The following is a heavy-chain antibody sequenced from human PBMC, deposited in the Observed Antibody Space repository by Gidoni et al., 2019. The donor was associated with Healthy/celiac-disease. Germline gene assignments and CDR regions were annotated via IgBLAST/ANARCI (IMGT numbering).Heavy chain of an antibody. J-gene: IGHJ5*02. V-gene: IGHV4-39*01. Sequence: QLQLQESGPGLVKPSETLSLTCTVSGGSISSSSYYWGWIRPPPGKGLEWIGSIYYSGSTYYNPSLKSRVTISVDTSKNQFSLKLSSVTAADTAVYYCARRRRGQGRIAAAGTDGHKNWFDPWGQGTLVTVSS. D-gene: IGHD6-13*01. CDR2: IYYSGST. CDR3: ARRRRGQGRIAAAGTDGHKNWFDP. CDR1: GGSISSSSYY.